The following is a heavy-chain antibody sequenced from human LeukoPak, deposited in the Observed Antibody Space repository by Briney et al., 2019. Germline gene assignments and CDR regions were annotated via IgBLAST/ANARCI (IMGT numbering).Heavy chain of an antibody. CDR1: GFTFSSYA. V-gene: IGHV3-23*01. J-gene: IGHJ4*02. CDR3: AKVYQWELPPTDY. D-gene: IGHD1-26*01. CDR2: ISGSGGST. Sequence: GGSLRLSCAASGFTFSSYATSWVRQAPGKGLEWVSAISGSGGSTYYADSVKGRFIISRDNSKNTLYLQMNSLRAEDTAVYYCAKVYQWELPPTDYWGQGTLVTVSS.